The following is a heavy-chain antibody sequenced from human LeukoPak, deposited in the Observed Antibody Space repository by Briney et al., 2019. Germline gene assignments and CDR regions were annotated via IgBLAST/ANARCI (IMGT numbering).Heavy chain of an antibody. J-gene: IGHJ4*02. CDR2: ISYDGSNK. Sequence: GRSLRLSCAASGFTFSSYAMHWVRQASGKGLEWVAVISYDGSNKYYADFVKGRFTISRDNSKNTLYLQMNSLRAEDTAVYYCARAYGDYAEFDYWGQGTLVTVSS. CDR3: ARAYGDYAEFDY. D-gene: IGHD4-17*01. CDR1: GFTFSSYA. V-gene: IGHV3-30-3*01.